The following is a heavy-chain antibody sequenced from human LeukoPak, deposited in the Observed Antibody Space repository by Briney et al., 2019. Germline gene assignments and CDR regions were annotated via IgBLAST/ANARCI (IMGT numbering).Heavy chain of an antibody. J-gene: IGHJ4*02. CDR2: IHYDGGNK. Sequence: QAGGSLRLSCAASGFTFSSYEMNWVRQAPGKGLEWVAFIHYDGGNKYYADSVKGRFTISRDNSKNTLYLQMNSLRTEDTAVYYCAKTWEPKFGFDHWGQGTLVTVSS. V-gene: IGHV3-30*02. D-gene: IGHD1-26*01. CDR3: AKTWEPKFGFDH. CDR1: GFTFSSYE.